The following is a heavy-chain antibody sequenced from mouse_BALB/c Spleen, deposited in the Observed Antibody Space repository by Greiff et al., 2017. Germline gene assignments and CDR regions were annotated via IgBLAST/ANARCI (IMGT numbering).Heavy chain of an antibody. D-gene: IGHD1-1*01. CDR1: GFSLTGYG. V-gene: IGHV2-6-7*01. J-gene: IGHJ4*01. CDR2: IWGDGST. CDR3: ARDRGDYYGSSFYYAMDY. Sequence: QVQLKESGPGLVAPSQSLSITCTVSGFSLTGYGVNWVRQPPGKGLEWLGMIWGDGSTDYNSALKSRLSISKDNSKSQVFLKMNSLQTDDTARYYCARDRGDYYGSSFYYAMDYWGQGTSVTVSS.